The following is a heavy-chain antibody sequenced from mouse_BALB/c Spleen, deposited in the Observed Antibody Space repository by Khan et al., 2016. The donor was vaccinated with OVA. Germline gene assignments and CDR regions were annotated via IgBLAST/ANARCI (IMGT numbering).Heavy chain of an antibody. V-gene: IGHV1-84*02. CDR2: IYPGSGNT. D-gene: IGHD1-1*01. J-gene: IGHJ3*01. Sequence: QVQLKQSGPELVKPGASVKISCKASGYIFTDYYMNWVKQKPGQGLEWIGWIYPGSGNTKYNENFKGKATLTVDTSSSTAYMQLTSLTSEDTAVYCCARGNYYGSTSWFGYWGQGTLVTVST. CDR3: ARGNYYGSTSWFGY. CDR1: GYIFTDYY.